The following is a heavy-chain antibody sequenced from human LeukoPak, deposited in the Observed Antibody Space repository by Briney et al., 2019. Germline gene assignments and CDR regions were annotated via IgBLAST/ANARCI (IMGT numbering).Heavy chain of an antibody. V-gene: IGHV1-2*02. Sequence: ASVKVSCKASGYTFTDYHMHWVRQAPGQGLEWMGWINPNSGGTNYAQKFQGRVTMTRDTSISTAYMELSRLRSDDTAVYYCANLDLFCSSTSCFSTWGQGTLVTVSS. CDR3: ANLDLFCSSTSCFST. D-gene: IGHD2-2*01. CDR1: GYTFTDYH. CDR2: INPNSGGT. J-gene: IGHJ5*02.